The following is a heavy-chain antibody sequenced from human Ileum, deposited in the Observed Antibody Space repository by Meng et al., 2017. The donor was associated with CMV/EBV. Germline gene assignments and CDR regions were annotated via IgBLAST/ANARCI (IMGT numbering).Heavy chain of an antibody. Sequence: QAPLQESGPGPVKPSQTLALTCAVSGGSINSGNSYWSWIRQPAGQGLEWIGRIYTSGSTEYNPSLKSRVTISVDTSNNQFSLKLSSVTAADTAVYYCASELGNWGQGTLVTVSS. V-gene: IGHV4-61*02. CDR2: IYTSGST. CDR3: ASELGN. J-gene: IGHJ4*02. CDR1: GGSINSGNSY.